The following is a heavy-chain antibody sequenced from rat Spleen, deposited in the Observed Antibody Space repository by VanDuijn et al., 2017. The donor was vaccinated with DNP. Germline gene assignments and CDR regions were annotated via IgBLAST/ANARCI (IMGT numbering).Heavy chain of an antibody. Sequence: QVQLKESGPGLVQPSQTLSLTCPVAGFSLTSYNVHWVRQPPGKGLEWMGIIWNTGGTRYNSTLKSRLSISNDTSKSQVFLKMNSLQTEDTATYYCARDGSFDYWGQGVMVTVSS. CDR3: ARDGSFDY. J-gene: IGHJ2*01. CDR1: GFSLTSYN. V-gene: IGHV2-41*01. CDR2: IWNTGGT.